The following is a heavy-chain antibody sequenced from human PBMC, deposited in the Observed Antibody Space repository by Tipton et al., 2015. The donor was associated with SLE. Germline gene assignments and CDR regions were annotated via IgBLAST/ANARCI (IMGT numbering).Heavy chain of an antibody. Sequence: TLSLTCAVSGGSFTMYYWSWIRQPPGKGLEWIGYIYYSGSTYYNPSLKSRVTISVDTSKNQFSLKLSSVTAADTAVYYCARGARGSYYAVAFDIWGQGTMVTVSS. CDR2: IYYSGST. J-gene: IGHJ3*02. D-gene: IGHD3-10*01. V-gene: IGHV4-30-4*01. CDR3: ARGARGSYYAVAFDI. CDR1: GGSFTMYY.